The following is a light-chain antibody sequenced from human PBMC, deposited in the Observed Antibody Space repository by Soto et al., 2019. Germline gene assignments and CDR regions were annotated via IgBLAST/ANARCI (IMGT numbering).Light chain of an antibody. CDR1: QSISSW. V-gene: IGKV1-5*01. CDR2: DAS. CDR3: QQYNSYCT. Sequence: DIQMTQSPSPLSASVGDRVTITCRASQSISSWLPWYQQKPGKPPHLLIYDASSLKSGVPSRFSGSGSGTEFTLTISSLQPDDFADYYGQQYNSYCTLGQGTKLEIK. J-gene: IGKJ2*02.